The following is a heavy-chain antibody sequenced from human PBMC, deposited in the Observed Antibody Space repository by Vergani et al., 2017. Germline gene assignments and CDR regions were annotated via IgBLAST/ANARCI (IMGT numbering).Heavy chain of an antibody. J-gene: IGHJ3*01. Sequence: EKQLVQSGSETKKPGESLKISCQAFGYIFSNFWIGWVRQRPGRGLEWMGIIYPGDSEVKSNPTFRGQVIFSVDTSVNTAYLQWRRVQASENATYFCASGGHGSENGGALQLWGQGTNITVSS. V-gene: IGHV5-51*01. D-gene: IGHD3-10*01. CDR1: GYIFSNFW. CDR3: ASGGHGSENGGALQL. CDR2: IYPGDSEV.